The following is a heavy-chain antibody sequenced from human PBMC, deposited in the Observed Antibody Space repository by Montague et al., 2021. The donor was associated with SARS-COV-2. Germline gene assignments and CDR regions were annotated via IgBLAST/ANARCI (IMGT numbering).Heavy chain of an antibody. Sequence: SETLSLTCTVSGDSINNNSYSWGWIRQPPGKGLESIGSIHYTGNTYYNPSLRSRVTISIDTSKNQFSLRVTSVTAADTAMCFCARVRGGYYCHSWSACFDIWGQGTMVTVSS. D-gene: IGHD3-3*02. CDR1: GDSINNNSYS. CDR2: IHYTGNT. CDR3: ARVRGGYYCHSWSACFDI. V-gene: IGHV4-39*07. J-gene: IGHJ3*02.